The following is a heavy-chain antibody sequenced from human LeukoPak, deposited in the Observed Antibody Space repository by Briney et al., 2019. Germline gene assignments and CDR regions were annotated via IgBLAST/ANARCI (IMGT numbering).Heavy chain of an antibody. CDR1: GFTFSNFG. Sequence: GGSLRLSCAASGFTFSNFGMHWVRQAPGKGLEWMAVISYDGSNKYYADSVKGRFTISRDNSKNTLYLQMNSLRAEDTAVCYCATVDIVATINYWGQGTLVTVSS. CDR3: ATVDIVATINY. V-gene: IGHV3-30*03. D-gene: IGHD5-12*01. J-gene: IGHJ4*02. CDR2: ISYDGSNK.